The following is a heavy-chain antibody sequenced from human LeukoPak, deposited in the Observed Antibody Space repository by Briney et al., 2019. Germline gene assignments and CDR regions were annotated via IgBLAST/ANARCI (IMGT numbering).Heavy chain of an antibody. CDR3: ARDWGFSDAFDI. CDR2: ISSSGSII. CDR1: GFTFSSYN. D-gene: IGHD3-16*01. Sequence: GGSLRLSCAASGFTFSSYNMNWVRQAPGKGLEWVSYISSSGSIIYYADSVKGRFTISRDNAKNSVYLQMNSLRAEDTAVYYCARDWGFSDAFDIWGQGTMVTVSS. J-gene: IGHJ3*02. V-gene: IGHV3-48*04.